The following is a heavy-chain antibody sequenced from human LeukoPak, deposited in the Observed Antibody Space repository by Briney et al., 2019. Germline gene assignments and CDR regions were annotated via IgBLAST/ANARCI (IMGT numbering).Heavy chain of an antibody. CDR3: ARQGSGTYFVS. Sequence: PSGTLSLTCAVSGGAISNSNWWSWVRQPPGKGLEWIGEIYHSGRDNYNPSLKSRVTISIDTSNNRFSLKLYSVTAADTAVYYCARQGSGTYFVSWGQGTLVTVSS. CDR1: GGAISNSNW. V-gene: IGHV4-4*02. D-gene: IGHD3-10*01. J-gene: IGHJ5*02. CDR2: IYHSGRD.